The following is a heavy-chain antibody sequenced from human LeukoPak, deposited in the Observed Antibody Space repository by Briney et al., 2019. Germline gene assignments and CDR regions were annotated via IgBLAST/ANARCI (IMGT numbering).Heavy chain of an antibody. V-gene: IGHV6-1*01. CDR2: TYYRSKWYN. Sequence: PSQTLSLTCAISGDSVSSNSAAWNWIRQSPSGGLEWLGRTYYRSKWYNDYAVSVKSRITINPDTSKNQFSLQLNSVTPEDTAVYYCARADYYGSGSYSNFDYWGQGTLVTVSS. J-gene: IGHJ4*02. CDR3: ARADYYGSGSYSNFDY. CDR1: GDSVSSNSAA. D-gene: IGHD3-10*01.